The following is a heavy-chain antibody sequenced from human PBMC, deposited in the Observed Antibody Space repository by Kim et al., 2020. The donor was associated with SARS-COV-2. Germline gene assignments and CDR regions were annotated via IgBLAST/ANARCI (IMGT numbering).Heavy chain of an antibody. CDR3: ARDPSGQGLGYIDL. CDR2: INGGSDTS. CDR1: GFTFSDYS. D-gene: IGHD3-16*01. V-gene: IGHV3-48*02. Sequence: GGSLRLSCVASGFTFSDYSMNWVRQAPGRGLEWLSYINGGSDTSFYTDSVKGRFTIFRDNDKNSLYLKMNSLRDEDTAVYYCARDPSGQGLGYIDLWGQG. J-gene: IGHJ4*02.